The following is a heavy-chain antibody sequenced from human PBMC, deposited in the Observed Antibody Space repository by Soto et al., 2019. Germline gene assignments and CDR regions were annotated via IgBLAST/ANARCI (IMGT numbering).Heavy chain of an antibody. J-gene: IGHJ6*02. V-gene: IGHV3-73*01. CDR1: GFTFSGSA. Sequence: GGSLRLSCAASGFTFSGSAMHWVRQASGKGLEWVGRIRSEANSYATAYAASVKGRFTISRDDSKNTAYLQMNSLKTEDTAVYYCTRHRVTGTNYYYYGMDVWGQGTTVTVSS. CDR3: TRHRVTGTNYYYYGMDV. CDR2: IRSEANSYAT. D-gene: IGHD1-20*01.